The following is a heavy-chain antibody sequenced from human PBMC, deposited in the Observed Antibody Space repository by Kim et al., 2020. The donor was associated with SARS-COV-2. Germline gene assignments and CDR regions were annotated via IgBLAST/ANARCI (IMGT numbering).Heavy chain of an antibody. J-gene: IGHJ4*02. V-gene: IGHV3-74*01. CDR3: TRGPF. CDR2: SDGTPT. Sequence: SDGTPTLYAASVKGRFTISRDNSKNTLYMQMTGLRADDTGVYYCTRGPFWGQGTLVTVSS.